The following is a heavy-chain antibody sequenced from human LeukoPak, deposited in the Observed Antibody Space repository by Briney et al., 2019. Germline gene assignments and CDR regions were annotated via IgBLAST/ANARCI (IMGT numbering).Heavy chain of an antibody. D-gene: IGHD6-19*01. J-gene: IGHJ4*02. CDR2: INHSGST. Sequence: SQTLSLTCAVYGGSFSGYYWSWIRQPPGKGLEWIGEINHSGSTNYNPSLKSRVTISVDTSKNQFSLKLSSVTAADTAVYYCARQGSGSARDWGQGTLVTVSS. V-gene: IGHV4-34*01. CDR1: GGSFSGYY. CDR3: ARQGSGSARD.